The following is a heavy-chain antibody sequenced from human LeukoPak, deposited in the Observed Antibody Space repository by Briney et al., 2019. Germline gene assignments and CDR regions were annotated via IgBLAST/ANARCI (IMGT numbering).Heavy chain of an antibody. CDR1: GFIFGNAW. V-gene: IGHV3-21*01. CDR2: ISSSSSYI. Sequence: GGSLRLSCAASGFIFGNAWMNWVRQAPGKGLEWVSSISSSSSYIYYADSVKGRFTISRDNAKNSLYLQMNSLRAEDTAVYYCASISSGWYWDYWGQGTLVTVSS. D-gene: IGHD6-19*01. J-gene: IGHJ4*02. CDR3: ASISSGWYWDY.